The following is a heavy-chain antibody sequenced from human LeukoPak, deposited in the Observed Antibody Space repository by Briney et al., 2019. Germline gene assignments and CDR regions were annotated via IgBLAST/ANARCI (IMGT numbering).Heavy chain of an antibody. CDR2: AYYTGST. D-gene: IGHD5-12*01. J-gene: IGHJ4*02. Sequence: SETLSLTCTVSGGSISSKIYYWGWIRQPPGKGLEWIGSAYYTGSTYYNPSLKSRVTISVDTSKNQFSLKLSSVTAADTAVYYCTRRSGAVDTIFDYWGQGTLVTVSS. V-gene: IGHV4-39*01. CDR1: GGSISSKIYY. CDR3: TRRSGAVDTIFDY.